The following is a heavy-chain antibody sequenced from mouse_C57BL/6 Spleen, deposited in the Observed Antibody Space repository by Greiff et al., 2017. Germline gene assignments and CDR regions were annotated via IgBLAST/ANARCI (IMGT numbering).Heavy chain of an antibody. V-gene: IGHV5-17*01. D-gene: IGHD4-1*01. CDR3: ARSANWDWYFDV. CDR2: ISSGSSTI. J-gene: IGHJ1*03. Sequence: EVMLVESGGGLVKPGGSLKLSCAASGFTFSDYGMHWVRQAPEKGLEWVAYISSGSSTIYYADTVKGRFTISRDNAKNTLFLQMTSLRSEDTAMYYCARSANWDWYFDVWGTGTTVTVSS. CDR1: GFTFSDYG.